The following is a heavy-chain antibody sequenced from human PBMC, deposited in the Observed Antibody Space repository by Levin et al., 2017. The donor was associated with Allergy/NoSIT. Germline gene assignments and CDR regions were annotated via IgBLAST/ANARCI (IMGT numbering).Heavy chain of an antibody. Sequence: ESGPTLVKPTQTLTLTCTFSGFSLSSSGVAVGWIRPPPGKALEWLALIYWDDDKRYSPSLKTRLTITKDTSKNQVVLTMTNMDPVDTATYYCAHRPKWGISYYYMDVWGKGTTVTVSS. J-gene: IGHJ6*03. CDR3: AHRPKWGISYYYMDV. CDR2: IYWDDDK. D-gene: IGHD7-27*01. CDR1: GFSLSSSGVA. V-gene: IGHV2-5*02.